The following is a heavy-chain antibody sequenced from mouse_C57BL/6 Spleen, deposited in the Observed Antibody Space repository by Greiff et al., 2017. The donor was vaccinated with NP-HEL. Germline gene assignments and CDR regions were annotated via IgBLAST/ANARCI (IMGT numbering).Heavy chain of an antibody. CDR2: IYPSDSET. D-gene: IGHD1-1*01. V-gene: IGHV1-61*01. J-gene: IGHJ4*01. CDR1: GYTFTSYW. CDR3: ARHYYGSSPYAMDY. Sequence: VQLQQPGAELVRPGSSVKLSCKASGYTFTSYWMDWVKQRPGQGLEWIGNIYPSDSETHYNQKFKDKATLTVDKSSSTAYMQLSSLTSEDSAVYYCARHYYGSSPYAMDYWGQGTSVTVSS.